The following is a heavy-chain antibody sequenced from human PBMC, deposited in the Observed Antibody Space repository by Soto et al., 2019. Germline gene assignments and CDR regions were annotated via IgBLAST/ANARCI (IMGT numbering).Heavy chain of an antibody. CDR2: INPNSGGT. Sequence: ASVKVSCKASGYTFTGYYMHWVRQAPGQGLEWMGWINPNSGGTNYAQKFQGRVTMTRDTPISTAYMELSRLRSDDTAVYYCARGAYYDSSGPPFQHWGQGTLVTVSS. J-gene: IGHJ1*01. V-gene: IGHV1-2*02. CDR3: ARGAYYDSSGPPFQH. D-gene: IGHD3-22*01. CDR1: GYTFTGYY.